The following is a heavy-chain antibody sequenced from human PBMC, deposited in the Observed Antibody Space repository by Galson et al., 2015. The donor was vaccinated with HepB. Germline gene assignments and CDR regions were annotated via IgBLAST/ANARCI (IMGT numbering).Heavy chain of an antibody. D-gene: IGHD2-2*01. CDR1: GYTFTRYS. Sequence: SVKVSCKASGYTFTRYSIHWVRQAPGQRLEWMGWINAGNGDTRYSQKSQGRARITGDTSASTAYMELSRLRSEDTAVYYCARGKVVVPAAPPDYYYGLDVWGQGTTVTV. V-gene: IGHV1-3*01. CDR2: INAGNGDT. CDR3: ARGKVVVPAAPPDYYYGLDV. J-gene: IGHJ6*02.